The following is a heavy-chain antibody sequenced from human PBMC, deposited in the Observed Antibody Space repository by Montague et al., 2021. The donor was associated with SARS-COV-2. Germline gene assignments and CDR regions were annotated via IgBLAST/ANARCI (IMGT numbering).Heavy chain of an antibody. Sequence: SETLSLTCAVYGGSFSGYYWSWIRQPPGKGLEWTADINYSGGTNYNFNPSLRSRVTISVDTSKSQFSLKLGSVSAADTGVYYCARWEPQPLSLIGSRGKSASDYWGQGTLVTVSS. CDR1: GGSFSGYY. CDR3: ARWEPQPLSLIGSRGKSASDY. D-gene: IGHD4-23*01. CDR2: INYSGGT. J-gene: IGHJ4*02. V-gene: IGHV4-34*01.